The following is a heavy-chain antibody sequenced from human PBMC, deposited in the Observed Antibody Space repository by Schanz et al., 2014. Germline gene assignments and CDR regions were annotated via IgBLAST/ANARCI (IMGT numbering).Heavy chain of an antibody. V-gene: IGHV3-21*04. CDR1: GFTFSSYS. CDR2: VSRSTPDI. J-gene: IGHJ4*02. CDR3: ARPPHDSSGYYPFDY. D-gene: IGHD3-22*01. Sequence: GQLVESGGGVVQPGRSLRLSCAASGFTFSSYSMNWVRQAPGKGLEWVSYVSRSTPDIYYADSVKGRFTMSRDNAKNSLYLQMNSLRAEDTAVYYCARPPHDSSGYYPFDYWGQGTLVTVSS.